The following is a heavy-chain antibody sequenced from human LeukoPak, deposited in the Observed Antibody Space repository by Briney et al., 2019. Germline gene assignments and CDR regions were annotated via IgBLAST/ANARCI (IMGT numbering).Heavy chain of an antibody. CDR2: IYTSGST. V-gene: IGHV4-61*02. CDR1: GGSISSGSYY. CDR3: ARQEHYYDSSGYYYH. D-gene: IGHD3-22*01. Sequence: PSQTLSLTCTVSGGSISSGSYYWSWIRQPAGKGLEWIGRIYTSGSTNYNPSLKSRVTISVDTSKNQFSLKLSSVTAADTAVYYCARQEHYYDSSGYYYHWGQGTLVTVSS. J-gene: IGHJ5*02.